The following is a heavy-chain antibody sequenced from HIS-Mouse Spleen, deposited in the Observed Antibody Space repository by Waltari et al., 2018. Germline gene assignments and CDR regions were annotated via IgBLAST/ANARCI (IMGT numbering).Heavy chain of an antibody. Sequence: VRQAPGKGLEWVSGISWNSGSIGYADSVKGRFTISRDNAKNSLYLQMNSLRAEYTALYYCAKEGRGYSYGYEGFDYWGQGTLVTVSS. V-gene: IGHV3-9*01. CDR3: AKEGRGYSYGYEGFDY. J-gene: IGHJ4*02. CDR2: ISWNSGSI. D-gene: IGHD5-18*01.